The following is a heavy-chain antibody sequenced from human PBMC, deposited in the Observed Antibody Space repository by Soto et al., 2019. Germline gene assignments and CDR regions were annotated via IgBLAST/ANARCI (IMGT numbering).Heavy chain of an antibody. V-gene: IGHV3-23*01. Sequence: PGWSLRLSCVSSVFAFRYHPMTWVRQVPGGGLQWVATIDSSTVNKHFADSVKGRFAISRDNSKNTVELYMNSLRIEDTATYHCASWLSVHFDNWGQGTVVTVSS. CDR3: ASWLSVHFDN. D-gene: IGHD6-19*01. CDR2: IDSSTVNK. J-gene: IGHJ4*02. CDR1: VFAFRYHP.